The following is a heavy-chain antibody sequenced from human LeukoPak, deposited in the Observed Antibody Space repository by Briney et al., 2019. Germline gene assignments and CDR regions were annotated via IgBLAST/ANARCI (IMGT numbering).Heavy chain of an antibody. CDR1: GGTFSSYT. CDR3: AKGELLLVY. Sequence: SVTVSCKASGGTFSSYTISWMRQAPGQGLEWMGRIIPILGIANYAQKFQGRVTITTDESTSTAYMELSSLRSEDTAVYYCAKGELLLVYWGQGTLVTVSS. CDR2: IIPILGIA. V-gene: IGHV1-69*02. J-gene: IGHJ4*02. D-gene: IGHD1-26*01.